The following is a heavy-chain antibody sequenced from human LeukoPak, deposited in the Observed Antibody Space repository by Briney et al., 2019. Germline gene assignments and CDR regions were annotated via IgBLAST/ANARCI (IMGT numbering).Heavy chain of an antibody. CDR2: IKQDGSEL. V-gene: IGHV3-7*04. Sequence: GGSLRLSCAASGFTFSSHWMTWLRQAPEKGLEWVANIKQDGSELGYVDSVKGRFTISRDNPKNSLYLQMNSLRAEDTAVYYCARVYCTSTDCYYDYWGQGTLVTVSS. CDR1: GFTFSSHW. J-gene: IGHJ4*02. CDR3: ARVYCTSTDCYYDY. D-gene: IGHD2-2*01.